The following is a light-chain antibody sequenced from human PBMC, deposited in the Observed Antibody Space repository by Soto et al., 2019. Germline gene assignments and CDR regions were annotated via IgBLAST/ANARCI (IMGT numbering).Light chain of an antibody. CDR3: QQYAARSPWT. Sequence: DVQMTQSPSTLSASVGDKVTITCRASQSLPSTWLAWFQQRPGKAPNVLIYKGSALASGVSSRFSGSGSGTEFTLPISSLQPDDFATYVCQQYAARSPWTFGQGTRV. CDR2: KGS. CDR1: QSLPSTW. V-gene: IGKV1-5*03. J-gene: IGKJ1*01.